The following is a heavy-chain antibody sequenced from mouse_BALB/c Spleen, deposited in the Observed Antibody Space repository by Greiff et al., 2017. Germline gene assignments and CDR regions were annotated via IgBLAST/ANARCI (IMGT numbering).Heavy chain of an antibody. D-gene: IGHD2-4*01. J-gene: IGHJ3*01. V-gene: IGHV1-9*01. CDR2: ILPGSGST. CDR3: ARRGFYYDYDEFAY. Sequence: VQLQQSGAELMKPGASVKISCKATGYTFSSYWIEWVKQRPGHGLEWIGEILPGSGSTNYNEKFKGKATFTADTSSNTAYMQLSSLTSEDSAVYYCARRGFYYDYDEFAYWGQGTLVTVSA. CDR1: GYTFSSYW.